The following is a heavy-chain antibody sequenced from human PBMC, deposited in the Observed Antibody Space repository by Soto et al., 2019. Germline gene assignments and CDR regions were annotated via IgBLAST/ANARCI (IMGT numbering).Heavy chain of an antibody. Sequence: SETLSLTCAVDGGSFSGYYWTWIRQPPGKGLEWIGEINHGGTTNYNPSLKSRLTISVDTSKNQFSLKLSSVSVADTAVYYCARRPSGDYGVDYWGQGTLVTVSS. D-gene: IGHD2-21*02. J-gene: IGHJ4*02. V-gene: IGHV4-34*01. CDR2: INHGGTT. CDR1: GGSFSGYY. CDR3: ARRPSGDYGVDY.